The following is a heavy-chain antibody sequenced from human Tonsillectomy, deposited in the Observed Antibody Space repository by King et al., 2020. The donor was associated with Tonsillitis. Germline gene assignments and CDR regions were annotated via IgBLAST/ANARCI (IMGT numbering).Heavy chain of an antibody. CDR1: GRSLSGYY. V-gene: IGHV4-34*01. J-gene: IGHJ3*02. D-gene: IGHD3-22*01. Sequence: VQLQQWGAGLLKPSETLSLTCDVHGRSLSGYYWSWFRQPPGRGLEWIGDINYAGDTNYNPSLKSRVTISVEKSKNQFSLKLSSVTAADTAVYFCARGVENYFDSSGYYLSGFDIWGQGTMVTVSS. CDR2: INYAGDT. CDR3: ARGVENYFDSSGYYLSGFDI.